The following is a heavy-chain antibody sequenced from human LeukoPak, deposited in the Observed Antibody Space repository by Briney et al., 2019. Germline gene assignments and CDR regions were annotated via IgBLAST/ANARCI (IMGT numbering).Heavy chain of an antibody. CDR2: IYTSGST. CDR1: GGSISSYY. Sequence: SETLSLTCTVSGGSISSYYWSWIQQPAGKGLEWIGRIYTSGSTNYNPSLKRRVTISVDTSKNQFSLKLSSVTAADTAVYYCASSEDYYYYYMDVWGKGTTVTISS. D-gene: IGHD1-14*01. J-gene: IGHJ6*03. CDR3: ASSEDYYYYYMDV. V-gene: IGHV4-4*07.